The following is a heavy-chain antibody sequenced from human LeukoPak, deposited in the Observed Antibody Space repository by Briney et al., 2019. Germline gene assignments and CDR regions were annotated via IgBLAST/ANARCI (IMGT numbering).Heavy chain of an antibody. CDR3: AKGRLNFDY. D-gene: IGHD3-22*01. V-gene: IGHV3-30-3*01. CDR1: GFTFTAYL. Sequence: GGSLRLSCAASGFTFTAYLVHWVRQAPGKGLEWVAVMSSDGNAIFYADSVKGRFTISRDNSKNTLYLQMNSLRAEDTAVYYCAKGRLNFDYWGQGTLVTVSS. CDR2: MSSDGNAI. J-gene: IGHJ4*02.